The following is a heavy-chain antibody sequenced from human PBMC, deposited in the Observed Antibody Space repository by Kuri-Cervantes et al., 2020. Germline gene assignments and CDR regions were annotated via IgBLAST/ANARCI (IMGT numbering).Heavy chain of an antibody. Sequence: GGSLRLSCAASGFTFNNYYMSWIRQVPGKGLEWVSYISTSGSPIYYADSVKGRFTISRDNAKSSLFLQMNSLRAEDTAVYYCARATVTTDFDYWGQGTLVTVSS. CDR2: ISTSGSPI. V-gene: IGHV3-11*01. J-gene: IGHJ4*02. CDR1: GFTFNNYY. CDR3: ARATVTTDFDY. D-gene: IGHD4-17*01.